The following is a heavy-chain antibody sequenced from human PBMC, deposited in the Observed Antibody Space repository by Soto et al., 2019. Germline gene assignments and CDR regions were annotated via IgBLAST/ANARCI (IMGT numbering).Heavy chain of an antibody. D-gene: IGHD3-9*01. CDR1: GGSISSSSYY. J-gene: IGHJ4*02. Sequence: QLQLQESGPGLVKPSETLSLTCTVSGGSISSSSYYWGWIRQPPGKGLEWIGSIYYSGSTYYNPSLSSRVTRSVDTSKNQFSLKLSSVTAADPAVYYCARHDWAKPFDYWGQGTLVTVSS. CDR2: IYYSGST. V-gene: IGHV4-39*01. CDR3: ARHDWAKPFDY.